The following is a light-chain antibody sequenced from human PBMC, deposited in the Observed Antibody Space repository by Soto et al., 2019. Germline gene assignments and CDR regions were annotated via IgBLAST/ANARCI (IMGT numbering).Light chain of an antibody. V-gene: IGKV3D-15*01. J-gene: IGKJ4*01. CDR1: HSINTSF. CDR3: QQYNSWPLT. CDR2: DIF. Sequence: EIVLTQSPGTLSLSPGDRATLSCRASHSINTSFLAWFQQKPGQAPRLVIYDIFTRATGVPTRISGSGSGTEFTLTISSLQSEDFAVYYCQQYNSWPLTFGGGTKVDIK.